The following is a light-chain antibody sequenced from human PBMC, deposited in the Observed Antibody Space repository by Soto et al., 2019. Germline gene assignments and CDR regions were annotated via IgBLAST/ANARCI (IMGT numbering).Light chain of an antibody. CDR3: QHYNNWPWT. CDR2: DAS. Sequence: EVVMTQSPATLSVSPGERATLSCRASQSVSTNLAWYQQKPGQAPRLLLFDASARATGVPARFSGSGSGTEFTLTISSLQSEDFAVYYCQHYNNWPWTLGQGTKVEIK. J-gene: IGKJ1*01. V-gene: IGKV3-15*01. CDR1: QSVSTN.